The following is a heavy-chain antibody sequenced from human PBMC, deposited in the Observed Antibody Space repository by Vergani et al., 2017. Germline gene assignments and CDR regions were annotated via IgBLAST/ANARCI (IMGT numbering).Heavy chain of an antibody. CDR1: GYSITSGYY. CDR3: ARAKKRGSGYDFDY. V-gene: IGHV4-38-2*02. D-gene: IGHD5-12*01. Sequence: QVQLLESGPGLLKPSETLSLTCSVSGYSITSGYYWGWIRQPPGRGLEWIGSIYHTGSAYYNPSLKSRVTVSVDTSMNQVSLKLSSVTAADTAVYYCARAKKRGSGYDFDYWGQGTLVTVSS. J-gene: IGHJ4*02. CDR2: IYHTGSA.